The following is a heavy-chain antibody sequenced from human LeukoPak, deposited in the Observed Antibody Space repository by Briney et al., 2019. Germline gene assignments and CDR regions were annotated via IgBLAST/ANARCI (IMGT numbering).Heavy chain of an antibody. Sequence: PGGSLRLSCAAPGFTFSSYAMSWARQAPGKGLEWVSTISGSGDGTYYADSVKGRFTISRDNSKNTVYLQMNGLRADDTAVYYCAKDLDDSSGFYSYHHWGQGTLVTVSS. D-gene: IGHD3-22*01. J-gene: IGHJ1*01. V-gene: IGHV3-23*01. CDR3: AKDLDDSSGFYSYHH. CDR2: ISGSGDGT. CDR1: GFTFSSYA.